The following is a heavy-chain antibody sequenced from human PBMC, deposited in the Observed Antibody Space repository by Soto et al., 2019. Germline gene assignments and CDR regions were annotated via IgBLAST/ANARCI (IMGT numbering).Heavy chain of an antibody. J-gene: IGHJ6*02. CDR1: GGSISSGGYS. CDR3: ARLHGYCISSSCHGHYAMDV. V-gene: IGHV4-30-2*03. CDR2: IYYSGST. Sequence: SETLSLTCTVSGGSISSGGYSWSWIRQPPGKGLEWIGSIYYSGSTYYNPSLNSRVTVSVDTSKNQFSLKVTSVTAADTAVYYCARLHGYCISSSCHGHYAMDVWGQGTTVTVSS. D-gene: IGHD2-2*01.